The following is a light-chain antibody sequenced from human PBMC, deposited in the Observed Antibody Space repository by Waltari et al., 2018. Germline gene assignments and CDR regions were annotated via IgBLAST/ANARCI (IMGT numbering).Light chain of an antibody. Sequence: EVVMTQSPATLSVSPGQRATLSCRASQSVSTNVAWYQQKPGQAPRLLIYGASTRATDIPARFSGSGSGTEFTLTISSLQSEDFAVYCCQQYDNWPPWTFGQGTKVEIK. J-gene: IGKJ1*01. CDR3: QQYDNWPPWT. V-gene: IGKV3-15*01. CDR2: GAS. CDR1: QSVSTN.